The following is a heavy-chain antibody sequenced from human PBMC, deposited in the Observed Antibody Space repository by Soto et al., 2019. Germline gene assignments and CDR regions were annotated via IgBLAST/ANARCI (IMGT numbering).Heavy chain of an antibody. D-gene: IGHD3-22*01. V-gene: IGHV1-2*02. CDR1: GYTFTGYY. Sequence: GASVKVSCKASGYTFTGYYMHWVRQAPGQGLEWMGWINPNSGGTNYAQKFQGRVTMTRDTSISTAYMELSRLRSDDTAVYYCATGRLITMIVGPFDWGQGTLVTVSS. CDR2: INPNSGGT. J-gene: IGHJ4*02. CDR3: ATGRLITMIVGPFD.